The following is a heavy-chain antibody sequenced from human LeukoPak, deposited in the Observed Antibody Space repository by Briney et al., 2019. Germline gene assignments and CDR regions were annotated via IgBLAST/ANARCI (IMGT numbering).Heavy chain of an antibody. CDR2: IIPILGIA. J-gene: IGHJ4*02. V-gene: IGHV1-69*04. CDR1: GGTFSSYA. D-gene: IGHD6-13*01. Sequence: GASVKVSCKASGGTFSSYAISWVRQAPGQGLEWMGRIIPILGIANYAQKFQGRVTITADKSTSTAYMELSSLRSEDTAVYYCARDPLGAAAGTWGQGTLVTVSS. CDR3: ARDPLGAAAGT.